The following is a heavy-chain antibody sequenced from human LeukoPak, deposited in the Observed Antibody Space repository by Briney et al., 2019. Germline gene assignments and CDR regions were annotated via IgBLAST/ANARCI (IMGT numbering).Heavy chain of an antibody. J-gene: IGHJ5*02. V-gene: IGHV3-7*03. D-gene: IGHD3-3*01. CDR2: IKQDGSEK. CDR3: ARGPPYYDFWSGYYWFDP. Sequence: GGSLRLSCAASGFTFSSYWMSWVRQAPGKGLEWVANIKQDGSEKYYVDSVKGRFTISRDNAKNSLYPQMNSLRAEDTAVYYCARGPPYYDFWSGYYWFDPWGQGTLVTVSS. CDR1: GFTFSSYW.